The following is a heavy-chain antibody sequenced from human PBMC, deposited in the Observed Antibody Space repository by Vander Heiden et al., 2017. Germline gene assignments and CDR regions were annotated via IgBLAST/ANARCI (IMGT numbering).Heavy chain of an antibody. Sequence: QLQLQESGPGLVQPAETLSLTCTVAGGSISSSSYYWGLLRQPPGKGVGWIWSIYYSGTTYYNPSLKSRVTISVDTSKNQFSLKLSSVTAADTAVYYCARRTATRMGHYFDYWGQGTLVTVSS. CDR3: ARRTATRMGHYFDY. D-gene: IGHD6-25*01. CDR2: IYYSGTT. V-gene: IGHV4-39*01. CDR1: GGSISSSSYY. J-gene: IGHJ4*02.